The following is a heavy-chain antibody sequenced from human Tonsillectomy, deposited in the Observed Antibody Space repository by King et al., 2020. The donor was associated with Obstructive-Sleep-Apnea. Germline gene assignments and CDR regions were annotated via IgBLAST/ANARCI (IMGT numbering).Heavy chain of an antibody. Sequence: QLVQSGAEVKKPEESLRISCKGSGYKFGNFWINWVRQVPGKGLEWMGRIDPSDSYTNYSPSFQGHVTISADQSISTVYLQWSSLKASDTAMYYCARLGXXELALYYYGMDVXGQGTTVTVSS. D-gene: IGHD3-10*01. CDR3: ARLGXXELALYYYGMDV. CDR1: GYKFGNFW. V-gene: IGHV5-10-1*01. J-gene: IGHJ6*02. CDR2: IDPSDSYT.